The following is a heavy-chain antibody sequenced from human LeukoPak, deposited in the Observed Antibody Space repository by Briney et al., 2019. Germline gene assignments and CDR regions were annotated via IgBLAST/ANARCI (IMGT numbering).Heavy chain of an antibody. J-gene: IGHJ4*02. V-gene: IGHV1-69*04. CDR1: GGTFSSYA. D-gene: IGHD3-22*01. CDR2: IIPILGIA. Sequence: ASVKVSCKASGGTFSSYAISWVRQAPGQGLEWMGRIIPILGIANYAQKFQGRVTITADKSTSTAYMELSSLRSEDTAVYYCASPGYYDSIGPPGYWGQGTLVTVSS. CDR3: ASPGYYDSIGPPGY.